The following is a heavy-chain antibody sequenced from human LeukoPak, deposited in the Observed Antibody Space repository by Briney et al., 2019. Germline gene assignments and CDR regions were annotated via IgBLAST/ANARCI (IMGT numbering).Heavy chain of an antibody. CDR2: INPNSGGT. CDR1: GGTFSSYA. D-gene: IGHD3-10*01. J-gene: IGHJ4*02. V-gene: IGHV1-2*02. Sequence: ASVKVSCKASGGTFSSYAISWVRQAPGQGLEWMGWINPNSGGTNYAQKFQGRVTMTRDTSISTAYMELSRLRSDDTAVYYCARLTRKTNYYGSGSYGYWGQGTLVTVSS. CDR3: ARLTRKTNYYGSGSYGY.